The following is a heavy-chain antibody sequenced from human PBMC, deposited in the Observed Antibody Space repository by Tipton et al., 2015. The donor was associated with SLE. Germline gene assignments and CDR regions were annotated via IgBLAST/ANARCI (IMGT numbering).Heavy chain of an antibody. CDR2: IYYSGST. J-gene: IGHJ3*02. CDR3: SRDPGLKAAFDI. V-gene: IGHV4-39*07. CDR1: GGSISSSSYY. Sequence: TLSLTCTVSGGSISSSSYYWGWIRQPPGKGLEWIGSIYYSGSTYYNPSLKSRVTISVDTSKNQFSLKLSSVTAADTAVYYCSRDPGLKAAFDIWGKGTIVTVSS.